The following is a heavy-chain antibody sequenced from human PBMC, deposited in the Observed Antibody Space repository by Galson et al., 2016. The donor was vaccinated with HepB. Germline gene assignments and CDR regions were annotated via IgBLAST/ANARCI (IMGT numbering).Heavy chain of an antibody. V-gene: IGHV4-31*11. J-gene: IGHJ3*02. CDR3: ARAARLLTSGGVVVQSESGFEI. CDR2: IYNSGNT. D-gene: IGHD3-16*02. CDR1: GGSLSSSTYY. Sequence: TLSLTCAVSGGSLSSSTYYWGWIRQDPGKGLEWMGYIYNSGNTYYNPSLRSRLTISLDTSKNQLSLRLTSVTAADTAVYYCARAARLLTSGGVVVQSESGFEIWGQGTMVTVSS.